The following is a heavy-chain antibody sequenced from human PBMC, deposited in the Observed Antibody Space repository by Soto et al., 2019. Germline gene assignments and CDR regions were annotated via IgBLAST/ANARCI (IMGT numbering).Heavy chain of an antibody. CDR1: GYTFTSYG. Sequence: ASVKVSCKASGYTFTSYGISWVRQAPGQGLEWMGWISAYNGNTNYARKLQGRVTMTTDTSTSTAYMELRSLRSDDTAVYYCARDVRYYDFWSGYPYYYYGMDVWGQGTTVTVSS. CDR2: ISAYNGNT. V-gene: IGHV1-18*04. D-gene: IGHD3-3*01. J-gene: IGHJ6*02. CDR3: ARDVRYYDFWSGYPYYYYGMDV.